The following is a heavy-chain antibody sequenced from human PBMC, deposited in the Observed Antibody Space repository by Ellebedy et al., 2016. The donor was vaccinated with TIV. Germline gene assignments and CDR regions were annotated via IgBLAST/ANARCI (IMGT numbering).Heavy chain of an antibody. CDR1: GGSISSGGYY. J-gene: IGHJ4*02. CDR2: IYYSATT. V-gene: IGHV4-31*03. Sequence: SETLSLXXTVSGGSISSGGYYWSWIRQHPGKGLEWIGYIYYSATTNYNPSLKSRVTMSFDTSTNQFSLKLSSVTAADTAVYYCAGVYDYGKGVDFWGQGTLVTVSS. D-gene: IGHD4-17*01. CDR3: AGVYDYGKGVDF.